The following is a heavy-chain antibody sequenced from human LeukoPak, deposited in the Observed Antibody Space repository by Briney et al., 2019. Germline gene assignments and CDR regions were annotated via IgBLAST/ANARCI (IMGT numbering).Heavy chain of an antibody. CDR1: GFTVSSNY. D-gene: IGHD1-26*01. V-gene: IGHV3-66*01. Sequence: GGSLRLSCAVSGFTVSSNYMSWVRRAPGKGLEWVSIIYSGDSTFYADSVKGRFTISRDNSNTLYLQMNSLRAEDTAVYYCARGEVFDYWGQGTLVTVSS. J-gene: IGHJ4*02. CDR3: ARGEVFDY. CDR2: IYSGDST.